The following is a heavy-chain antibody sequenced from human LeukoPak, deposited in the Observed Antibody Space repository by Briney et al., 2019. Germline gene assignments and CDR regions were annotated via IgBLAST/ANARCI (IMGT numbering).Heavy chain of an antibody. D-gene: IGHD4-23*01. V-gene: IGHV4-59*01. J-gene: IGHJ4*02. CDR3: ASSSGGNAFDY. CDR1: GGSISSYY. CDR2: IYYSGST. Sequence: SETLSLTCTVSGGSISSYYWSWIRQPPGKGLEWIGYIYYSGSTNYNPSLKSRVTISVDTSKNQFSLKLSSVTAADTAVYHCASSSGGNAFDYWGQGTLVTVSS.